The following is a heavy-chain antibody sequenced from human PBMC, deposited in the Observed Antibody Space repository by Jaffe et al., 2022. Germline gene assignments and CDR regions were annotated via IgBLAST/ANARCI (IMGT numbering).Heavy chain of an antibody. V-gene: IGHV3-7*01. CDR1: GFTFSSYW. CDR3: ARESPPPYCSGGSCYSIAFDI. Sequence: EVQLVESGGGLVQPGGSLRLSCAASGFTFSSYWMSWVRQAPGKGLEWVANIKQDGSEKYYVDSVKGRFTISRDNAKNSLYLQMNSLRAEDTAVYYCARESPPPYCSGGSCYSIAFDIWGQGTMVTVSS. D-gene: IGHD2-15*01. CDR2: IKQDGSEK. J-gene: IGHJ3*02.